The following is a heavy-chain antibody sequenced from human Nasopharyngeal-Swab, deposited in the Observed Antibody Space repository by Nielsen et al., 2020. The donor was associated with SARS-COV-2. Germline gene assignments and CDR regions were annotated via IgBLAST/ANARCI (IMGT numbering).Heavy chain of an antibody. CDR3: AREMGYYGSGSYRPFDY. Sequence: ASVKVSCKASGYTFTSYSIHWVRQAPGQGLEWMGVINPSGGSTSYAQKFQGLVTMTRDTSTSTVYMELSSLRSEDTAVYYCAREMGYYGSGSYRPFDYWGQGTLVTVSS. CDR1: GYTFTSYS. D-gene: IGHD3-10*01. CDR2: INPSGGST. J-gene: IGHJ4*02. V-gene: IGHV1-46*01.